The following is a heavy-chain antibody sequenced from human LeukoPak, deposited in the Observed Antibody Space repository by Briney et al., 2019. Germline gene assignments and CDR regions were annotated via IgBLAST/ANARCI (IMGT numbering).Heavy chain of an antibody. CDR2: ISVYNGNT. CDR3: ARDNYYGSGSPSFDP. V-gene: IGHV1-18*01. Sequence: ASVKVSCKASGYIFTSYGISWVRQAPGQGLEWMGWISVYNGNTNYPQRLQGRVTMTTDTSTTTAYMELRSLRSDDTAMYYCARDNYYGSGSPSFDPWGQGTLVTVSS. D-gene: IGHD3-10*01. CDR1: GYIFTSYG. J-gene: IGHJ5*02.